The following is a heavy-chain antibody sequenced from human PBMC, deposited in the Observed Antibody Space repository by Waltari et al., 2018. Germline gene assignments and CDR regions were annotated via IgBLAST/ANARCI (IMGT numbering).Heavy chain of an antibody. CDR1: GFTVSSNY. V-gene: IGHV3-66*02. J-gene: IGHJ6*02. Sequence: EVQLVESGGGLVQPGGSLRLSCAASGFTVSSNYMSWVRQAPGKGLEWVSVIYSGGRTYYADPVKGRFTISRDNSKNTLYLQMNSLRAEDTAVYYCAREGYYYGMDVWGQGTTVTVSS. CDR3: AREGYYYGMDV. CDR2: IYSGGRT.